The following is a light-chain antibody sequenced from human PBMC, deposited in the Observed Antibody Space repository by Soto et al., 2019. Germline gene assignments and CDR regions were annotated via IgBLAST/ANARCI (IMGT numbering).Light chain of an antibody. V-gene: IGKV3-20*01. CDR2: HAS. J-gene: IGKJ5*01. CDR1: QCVSNNY. CDR3: QQYGSSPPIT. Sequence: EIVLTQSPGTLSLSPGKRATLSCRASQCVSNNYLAWYQQKPGQAPRLLIYHASSRASGIPDRFSGSGSGTDFTLTISRLEPEDFAVYYCQQYGSSPPITFGQGTRLEIK.